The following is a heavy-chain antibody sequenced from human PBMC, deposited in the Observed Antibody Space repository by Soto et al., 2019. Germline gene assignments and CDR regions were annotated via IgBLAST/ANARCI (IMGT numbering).Heavy chain of an antibody. Sequence: QVQLVQSGAEVKKPGASVKVSCKASGYTFTSYAMHRVRQAPGQRLEWMGWINAGNGNTKYSQKFQGRVTITRDTSASTAYIELSSLRSEDTAVYYCARGPGGPDGPGDYWGQGTLVTVSS. CDR3: ARGPGGPDGPGDY. J-gene: IGHJ4*02. CDR2: INAGNGNT. V-gene: IGHV1-3*01. D-gene: IGHD2-15*01. CDR1: GYTFTSYA.